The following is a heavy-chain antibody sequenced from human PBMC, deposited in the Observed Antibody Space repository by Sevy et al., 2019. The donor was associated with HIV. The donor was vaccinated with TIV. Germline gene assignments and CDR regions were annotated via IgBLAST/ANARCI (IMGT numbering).Heavy chain of an antibody. V-gene: IGHV5-51*01. J-gene: IGHJ4*02. Sequence: GESLKISCKASGYSFTRYWIGWVRQMPGKGPGWMGIIDPDDSDTRYSPSFQGQVTISADKSISTAYLQWSSLKASDTAMYYCARRDGYSSIDYWGQGTLVTVSS. D-gene: IGHD4-4*01. CDR1: GYSFTRYW. CDR3: ARRDGYSSIDY. CDR2: IDPDDSDT.